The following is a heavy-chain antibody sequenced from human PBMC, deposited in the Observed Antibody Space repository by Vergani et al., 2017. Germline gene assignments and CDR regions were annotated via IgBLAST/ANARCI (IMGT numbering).Heavy chain of an antibody. V-gene: IGHV3-66*01. Sequence: EVQLVESGGGLVQPGGSLRLSCAASDLTVSSNYMSWVRQAPGKGLDWVSVINSGGSTYYADSVKGRFTISRDNSKNTVYLQMNSLRAEDTAVYHCTRDGRNYYYYYGMDVWGQGTTVTVSS. CDR1: DLTVSSNY. CDR2: INSGGST. D-gene: IGHD1-26*01. J-gene: IGHJ6*02. CDR3: TRDGRNYYYYYGMDV.